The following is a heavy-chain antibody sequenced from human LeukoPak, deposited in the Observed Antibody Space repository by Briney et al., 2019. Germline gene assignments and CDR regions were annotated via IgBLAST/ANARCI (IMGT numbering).Heavy chain of an antibody. Sequence: SETLSLTCAVYGGSFSGYYWSWIRQPPGKGLEWIGEINHSGSTNYNPSLKSRVTISVDTSKNQFSLKPSSVTAADTAVYYCARGANYYDSSGYYIAAGFDYWGQGTLVTVSS. J-gene: IGHJ4*02. D-gene: IGHD3-22*01. CDR2: INHSGST. CDR1: GGSFSGYY. CDR3: ARGANYYDSSGYYIAAGFDY. V-gene: IGHV4-34*01.